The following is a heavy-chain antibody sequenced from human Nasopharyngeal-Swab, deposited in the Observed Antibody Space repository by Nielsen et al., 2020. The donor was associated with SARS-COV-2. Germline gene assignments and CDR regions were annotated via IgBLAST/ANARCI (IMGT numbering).Heavy chain of an antibody. CDR1: GYSFTSYW. V-gene: IGHV5-51*01. D-gene: IGHD1-1*01. Sequence: GESLKLSCKGSGYSFTSYWIGLVRQMPGKGLEWMGIIYPGDSDTRYSPSFQGQVTISADKSISTAYLQWSSLKASDTAMYYCARHVSLDAFDIWGHGTMVTVSS. CDR2: IYPGDSDT. CDR3: ARHVSLDAFDI. J-gene: IGHJ3*02.